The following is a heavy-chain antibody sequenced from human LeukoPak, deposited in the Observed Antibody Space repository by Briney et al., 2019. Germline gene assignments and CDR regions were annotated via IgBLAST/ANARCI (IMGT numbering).Heavy chain of an antibody. V-gene: IGHV4-4*07. CDR3: ASSMIVADAFDI. CDR1: GGSISSYY. D-gene: IGHD3-22*01. Sequence: SETLSPTCTVSGGSISSYYWSWIRQPAGKGLEWIGRIYTSGSTNYNPSLKSRVTMSVDTSKNQFSLKLSSVTAADTAVYYCASSMIVADAFDIWGQGTMVTVSS. CDR2: IYTSGST. J-gene: IGHJ3*02.